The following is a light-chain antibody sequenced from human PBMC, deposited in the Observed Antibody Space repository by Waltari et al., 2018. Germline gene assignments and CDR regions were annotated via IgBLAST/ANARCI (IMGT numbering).Light chain of an antibody. CDR2: EAS. V-gene: IGKV1-33*01. Sequence: DIQMTQSPSSLSASVGDRVIITCRASQDIGTFLNWFQHKPGKSPKLLIFEASNLKSGVPLRFSGSGSGTDFTFTISGLQPDDIATYYCQQYNNLPLWTFGGGTSVEI. CDR3: QQYNNLPLWT. J-gene: IGKJ4*01. CDR1: QDIGTF.